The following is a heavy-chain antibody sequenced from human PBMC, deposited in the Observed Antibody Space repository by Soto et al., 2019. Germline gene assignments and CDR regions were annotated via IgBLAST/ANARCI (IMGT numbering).Heavy chain of an antibody. J-gene: IGHJ2*01. CDR2: VHHSGST. CDR1: GGSISSGEYY. CDR3: ARKVGYYDSSGNWYFDL. V-gene: IGHV4-61*08. D-gene: IGHD3-22*01. Sequence: SETLSLTCSVSGGSISSGEYYWSWLRQHAGTGLEWIGYVHHSGSTNYNPSLKSRVTISVDTSKNQFSLKLSSVTAADTAVYYCARKVGYYDSSGNWYFDLWGRGTLVTVPQ.